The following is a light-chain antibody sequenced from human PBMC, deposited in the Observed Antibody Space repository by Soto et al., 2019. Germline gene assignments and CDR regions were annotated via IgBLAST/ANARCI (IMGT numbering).Light chain of an antibody. J-gene: IGKJ5*01. Sequence: DIQMTQSPSSLSASVGDRLTITCRASQSISRYLNWYQQKPGKAPNPLIYVASSLQSEVPSRFSGSGSGTDFTLTSTSLQPEDFATYYCQQSYGTPITFGQGTRLEIK. CDR3: QQSYGTPIT. CDR2: VAS. CDR1: QSISRY. V-gene: IGKV1-39*01.